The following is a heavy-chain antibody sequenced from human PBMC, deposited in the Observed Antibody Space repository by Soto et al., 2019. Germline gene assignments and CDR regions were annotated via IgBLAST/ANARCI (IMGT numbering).Heavy chain of an antibody. CDR2: MNPNSGNT. D-gene: IGHD3-10*01. Sequence: ASVKVSCKASGYTFTSYDINWVRQATGQGIEWMGWMNPNSGNTGYAQKLQGRVTMTRNTSISTAYMELSSLRSEDTAVYYCARGKDYYGSGSYYTHYYYMDVWGKGTTVTVSS. CDR3: ARGKDYYGSGSYYTHYYYMDV. CDR1: GYTFTSYD. J-gene: IGHJ6*03. V-gene: IGHV1-8*01.